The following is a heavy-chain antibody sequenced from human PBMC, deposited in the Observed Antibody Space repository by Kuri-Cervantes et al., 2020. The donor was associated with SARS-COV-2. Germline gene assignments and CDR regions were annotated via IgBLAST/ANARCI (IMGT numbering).Heavy chain of an antibody. CDR3: ARDLKYSSSWNNWFDP. Sequence: GGSLRLSCAASGLTFSSYSMNWVRQAPGKGLEWVSSISSSSSYIYYADSVKGRFTISRDNAKNSLYLQMNSLRAEDTAVYYCARDLKYSSSWNNWFDPWGQGTLVTVSS. D-gene: IGHD6-13*01. V-gene: IGHV3-21*01. CDR2: ISSSSSYI. CDR1: GLTFSSYS. J-gene: IGHJ5*02.